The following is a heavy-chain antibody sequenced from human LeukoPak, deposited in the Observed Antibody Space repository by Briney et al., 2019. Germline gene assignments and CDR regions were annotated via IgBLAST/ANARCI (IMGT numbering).Heavy chain of an antibody. D-gene: IGHD6-19*01. CDR3: ARVTAVAETY. CDR2: ISYDGSNK. V-gene: IGHV3-30*04. Sequence: GSLRLSCAASGFTFSSYAMHWVRQAPGKGLEWVAVISYDGSNKYYADSVKGRFTISRDNSKNTLYLQMNSLRAEDTAVYYCARVTAVAETYWSQGTLVTVSS. J-gene: IGHJ4*02. CDR1: GFTFSSYA.